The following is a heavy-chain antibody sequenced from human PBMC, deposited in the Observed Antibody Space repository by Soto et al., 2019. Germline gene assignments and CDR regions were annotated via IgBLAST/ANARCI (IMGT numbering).Heavy chain of an antibody. CDR1: GYTFTSYG. D-gene: IGHD3-3*01. CDR2: ISAYNGNT. CDR3: AREKTTGYDFLSGLRYGMEV. V-gene: IGHV1-18*01. J-gene: IGHJ6*02. Sequence: ASGKVSCKASGYTFTSYGISWVRQAPGQGLEWMGWISAYNGNTNYAQKLQGRVTMTTDTSTSTAYMELRSLRSDDTAVYYCAREKTTGYDFLSGLRYGMEVWGQGTTVTVSS.